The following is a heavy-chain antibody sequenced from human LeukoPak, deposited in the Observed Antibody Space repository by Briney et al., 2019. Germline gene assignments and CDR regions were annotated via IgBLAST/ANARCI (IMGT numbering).Heavy chain of an antibody. Sequence: SQTLSLTCTVSGGSISSGGYYWSWIRQHPGKGLEWIGYIYYSGSTYYNPSLKSRVTISVDTSKNQFSLKLSSVTAADMAVYYCARRTRYYDFWSGYIQDAFDIWGQGTMVTVSS. CDR3: ARRTRYYDFWSGYIQDAFDI. CDR2: IYYSGST. CDR1: GGSISSGGYY. D-gene: IGHD3-3*01. J-gene: IGHJ3*02. V-gene: IGHV4-31*03.